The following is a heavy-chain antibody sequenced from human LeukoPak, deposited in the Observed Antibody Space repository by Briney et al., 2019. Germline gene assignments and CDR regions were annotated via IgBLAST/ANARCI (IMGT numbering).Heavy chain of an antibody. Sequence: PGGSLGLSCAASGSTFSSYAMSWVRQAPGEGLEWGSAISGGGGNTYYADSVKGRFTISRDNSKTTLSLQMNSLRAEDTAVYYCAKTYYYDSSNYPPMDYWGQGTLVTVSS. CDR3: AKTYYYDSSNYPPMDY. D-gene: IGHD3-22*01. J-gene: IGHJ4*02. CDR1: GSTFSSYA. CDR2: ISGGGGNT. V-gene: IGHV3-23*01.